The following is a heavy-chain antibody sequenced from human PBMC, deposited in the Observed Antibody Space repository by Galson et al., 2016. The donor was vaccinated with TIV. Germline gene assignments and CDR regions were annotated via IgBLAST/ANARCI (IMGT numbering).Heavy chain of an antibody. J-gene: IGHJ4*02. CDR2: ISNTGADT. Sequence: SLRLSCAASGLVSSSFAMNWVRQAPGKGLEWVSTISNTGADTFHADSVKGRFVISRDNSKNMLYLHMTSLRADDTAVYYCAKGSTWFGESLSHWGQGTPVTVSS. CDR3: AKGSTWFGESLSH. V-gene: IGHV3-23*01. CDR1: GLVSSSFA. D-gene: IGHD3-10*01.